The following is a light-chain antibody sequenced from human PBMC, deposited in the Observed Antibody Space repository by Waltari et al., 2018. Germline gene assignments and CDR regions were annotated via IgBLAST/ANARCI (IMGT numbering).Light chain of an antibody. J-gene: IGKJ2*01. V-gene: IGKV3-20*01. Sequence: EVVLTQSPGTLSLSPGERATLSCRASQSVSRSRIAWYLHRPGQAPRRLIYGASGSATGIPARFSGSGSGTDFSLTISRVEPEDFAVYYCQQFGISVMYTFGQGTKLEIK. CDR2: GAS. CDR1: QSVSRSR. CDR3: QQFGISVMYT.